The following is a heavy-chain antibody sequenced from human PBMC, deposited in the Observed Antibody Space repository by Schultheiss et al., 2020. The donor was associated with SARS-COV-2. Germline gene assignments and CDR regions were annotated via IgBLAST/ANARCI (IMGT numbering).Heavy chain of an antibody. CDR1: GFTFSSYA. D-gene: IGHD4-17*01. CDR2: ISYDGSNK. V-gene: IGHV3-30-3*01. Sequence: GGSLKISCAASGFTFSSYAMHWVRQAPGKGLEWVAVISYDGSNKYYADSVKGRFTISRDNSKNTLYLQMNSLRAEDTAVYYCARVRYGGNYYYYGMDVWGQGTTVTVSS. CDR3: ARVRYGGNYYYYGMDV. J-gene: IGHJ6*02.